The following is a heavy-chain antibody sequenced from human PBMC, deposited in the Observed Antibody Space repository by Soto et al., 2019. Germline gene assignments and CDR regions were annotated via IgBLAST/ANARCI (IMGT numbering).Heavy chain of an antibody. Sequence: SVKVSCKASGGTFSSYAISWVRQAPGQGLEWMGGIIPIFGTANYAQKFQGRVTITADESTSTAYMELSSLRSEDTAVYYCASVVSGGNDYVALDYWGQGTLVTSPQ. D-gene: IGHD4-17*01. V-gene: IGHV1-69*13. CDR3: ASVVSGGNDYVALDY. CDR1: GGTFSSYA. CDR2: IIPIFGTA. J-gene: IGHJ4*02.